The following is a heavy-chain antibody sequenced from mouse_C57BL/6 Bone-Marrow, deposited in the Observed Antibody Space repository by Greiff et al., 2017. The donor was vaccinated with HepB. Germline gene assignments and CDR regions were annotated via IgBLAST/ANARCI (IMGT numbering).Heavy chain of an antibody. CDR2: ISSGSSTI. J-gene: IGHJ4*01. Sequence: EVKLVESGGGLVKPGGSLKLSCAASGFTFSDYGMHWVRQAPEKGLEWVAYISSGSSTIYYADTVKGRFTISRDNAKNTLFLQMTSLRSEDTAMYYCARDLKGNAIDYWGQGTSVTVSS. V-gene: IGHV5-17*01. CDR1: GFTFSDYG. CDR3: ARDLKGNAIDY.